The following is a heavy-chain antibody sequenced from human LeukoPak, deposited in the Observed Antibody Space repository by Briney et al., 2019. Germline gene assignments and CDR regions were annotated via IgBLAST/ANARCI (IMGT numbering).Heavy chain of an antibody. J-gene: IGHJ4*02. CDR3: ARDSSSGYFAYFDY. CDR2: INHSGST. CDR1: GGPFSGYY. D-gene: IGHD3-22*01. V-gene: IGHV4-34*01. Sequence: PSETLSLTCAVYGGPFSGYYWSWIRQPPGKGLEWIGEINHSGSTNYNPSLKSRVTISVDTSKNQFSLKLSSVTAADTAVYYCARDSSSGYFAYFDYWGQGTLVTVSS.